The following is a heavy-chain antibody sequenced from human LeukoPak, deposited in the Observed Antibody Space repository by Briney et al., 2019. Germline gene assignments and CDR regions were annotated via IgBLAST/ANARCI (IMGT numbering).Heavy chain of an antibody. Sequence: SETLSLTCTVSGGSISSYYWSWIRQPPGKGLEWIGYIYYSGSTNYNPSLKSRVTISVDTSKNQFSLKLSSVTAADTAVYYCAFSYYDSSGYYSHFDYWGQGTLVTASS. CDR3: AFSYYDSSGYYSHFDY. CDR1: GGSISSYY. V-gene: IGHV4-59*01. D-gene: IGHD3-22*01. CDR2: IYYSGST. J-gene: IGHJ4*02.